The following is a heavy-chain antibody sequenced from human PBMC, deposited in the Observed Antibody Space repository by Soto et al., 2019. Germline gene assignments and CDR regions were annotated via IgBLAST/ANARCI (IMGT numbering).Heavy chain of an antibody. CDR3: ARQRDGYNYRYFDY. D-gene: IGHD5-12*01. J-gene: IGHJ4*02. Sequence: QVQLQESDPGLVKPSQTLSLTCTISGGSISSGGYYWSWIRQHPGKGLEWIGYIYYSGSTYYNPSLKSRVTISVDTSKNQFSLKLRSVTAADTAVYYCARQRDGYNYRYFDYWGQGTLVTVSS. V-gene: IGHV4-31*03. CDR1: GGSISSGGYY. CDR2: IYYSGST.